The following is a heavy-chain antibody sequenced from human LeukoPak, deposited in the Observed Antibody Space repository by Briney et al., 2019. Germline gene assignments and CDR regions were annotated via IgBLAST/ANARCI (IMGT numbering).Heavy chain of an antibody. Sequence: GGSLRLSCAASGFTVSSNYMSWVRQAPGKGLEWVSVIYSGGSTYYADSVKGRFTISRDNSKNTLYLQMNSLRAEDTAVYYCARVAGDFWSGYYFDYWGQGTLVTVSS. D-gene: IGHD3-3*01. CDR3: ARVAGDFWSGYYFDY. CDR2: IYSGGST. CDR1: GFTVSSNY. V-gene: IGHV3-66*01. J-gene: IGHJ4*02.